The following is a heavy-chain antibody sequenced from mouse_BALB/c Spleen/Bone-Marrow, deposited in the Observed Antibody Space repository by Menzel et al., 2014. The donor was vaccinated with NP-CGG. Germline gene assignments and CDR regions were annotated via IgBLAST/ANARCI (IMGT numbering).Heavy chain of an antibody. CDR2: IDPANGNT. D-gene: IGHD2-2*01. CDR3: ARNYGYGKSFAY. V-gene: IGHV14-3*02. J-gene: IGHJ3*01. CDR1: GFNIKDTY. Sequence: EVQLQQSGAELVKPGASVKLSCTASGFNIKDTYMHWVKQTPEKALEWIGRIDPANGNTKYDPKFQAKATMTADTSSNTAYLQLSSLTTEDTAVYYCARNYGYGKSFAYWGQGTLVTVSA.